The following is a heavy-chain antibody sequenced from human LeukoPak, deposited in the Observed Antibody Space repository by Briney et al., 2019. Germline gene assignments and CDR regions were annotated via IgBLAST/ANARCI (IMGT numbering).Heavy chain of an antibody. Sequence: PGGSLRLSCAASGFTFSDYYMSWIRQAPGKGLEWVSYISSSGNTMYYADSVKGRFTISRDNAKNTLYLQMNSLRAEDTAVYYCASSSGWSEGVDAFDIWGQGTMVTVSS. CDR2: ISSSGNTM. CDR3: ASSSGWSEGVDAFDI. D-gene: IGHD6-19*01. V-gene: IGHV3-11*01. CDR1: GFTFSDYY. J-gene: IGHJ3*02.